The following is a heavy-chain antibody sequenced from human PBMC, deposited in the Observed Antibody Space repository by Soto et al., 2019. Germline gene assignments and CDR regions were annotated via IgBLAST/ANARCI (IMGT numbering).Heavy chain of an antibody. CDR1: GASVTSNNFY. D-gene: IGHD3-22*01. Sequence: PSETLSLTCTVSGASVTSNNFYWSWIRQPPGKGLEWIGYIYFRGTTNYNPSLKSRVTMSADTSKNQFSLKLNSVTAADTAVYYCARMNYYDTSGYPFDYWGQGMMVTVSS. J-gene: IGHJ4*02. CDR3: ARMNYYDTSGYPFDY. V-gene: IGHV4-61*01. CDR2: IYFRGTT.